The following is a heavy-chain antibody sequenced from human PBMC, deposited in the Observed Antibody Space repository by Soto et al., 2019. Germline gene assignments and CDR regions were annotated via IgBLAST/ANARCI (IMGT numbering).Heavy chain of an antibody. V-gene: IGHV1-18*04. D-gene: IGHD3-22*01. CDR3: ARHRFNFYDDTVYYYFDY. J-gene: IGHJ4*02. CDR2: ISGHNGNT. Sequence: QVQLVQSGAEVKKPGASVKVSCKASGYSFTSYGISWVRQAPGQGPEWMGWISGHNGNTNHPQSLQGRVTMTTDTSRNTAYMEMRRLRSDDTAVYYCARHRFNFYDDTVYYYFDYWGKGTLVTVSS. CDR1: GYSFTSYG.